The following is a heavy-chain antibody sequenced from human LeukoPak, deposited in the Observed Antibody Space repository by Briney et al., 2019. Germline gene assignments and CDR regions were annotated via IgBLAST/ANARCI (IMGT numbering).Heavy chain of an antibody. D-gene: IGHD2-2*01. CDR3: GRLNLPAVSGAFDY. Sequence: SETLSLTCTVSGGSISTYYWSWIRQPAGKGLEWIERIHSSGTTHYNPFLRSRVTLSIDTSKNQFSLKLSSVTAADTAVYYCGRLNLPAVSGAFDYWGQGTLVTVSS. CDR1: GGSISTYY. V-gene: IGHV4-4*07. J-gene: IGHJ4*02. CDR2: IHSSGTT.